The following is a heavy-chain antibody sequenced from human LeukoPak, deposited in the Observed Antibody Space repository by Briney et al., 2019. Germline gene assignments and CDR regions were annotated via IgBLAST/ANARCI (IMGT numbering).Heavy chain of an antibody. V-gene: IGHV4-34*01. J-gene: IGHJ4*02. CDR3: VRYVVYGSGIYYFDY. CDR1: GGSFSGYY. CDR2: ITHSGST. Sequence: SETLSLTCTVYGGSFSGYYWSWIRQPPGKGLEWIGEITHSGSTNYNPSLKSRVTLSVDTSKNQFSLKLSSVTAADTAVFYCVRYVVYGSGIYYFDYWGQGTLVTVSS. D-gene: IGHD3-10*01.